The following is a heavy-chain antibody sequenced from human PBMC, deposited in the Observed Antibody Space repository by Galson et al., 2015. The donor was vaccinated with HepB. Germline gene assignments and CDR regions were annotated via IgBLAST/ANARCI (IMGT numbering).Heavy chain of an antibody. CDR1: GFTFSSYS. D-gene: IGHD6-19*01. CDR3: ARGLVAGLTVDAFDI. Sequence: SLRLSCAASGFTFSSYSMNWVRQAPGKGLEWVAVIWYDGSNKYYADSVKGRFTISRDNSKNTLYLQMNSLRAEDTAVYYCARGLVAGLTVDAFDIWGQGTMVTVSS. CDR2: IWYDGSNK. V-gene: IGHV3-33*08. J-gene: IGHJ3*02.